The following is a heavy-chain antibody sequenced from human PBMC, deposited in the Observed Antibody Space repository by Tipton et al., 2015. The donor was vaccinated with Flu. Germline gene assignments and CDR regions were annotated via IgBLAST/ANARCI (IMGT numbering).Heavy chain of an antibody. D-gene: IGHD2-2*01. CDR2: IYYSGGT. CDR3: ARDPSLGMPEYFDS. V-gene: IGHV4-59*01. J-gene: IGHJ4*02. Sequence: GLVKPSETLSLTCSVSGGAITSYYWSWIRQSPGRALEWIGYIYYSGGTNYNPSLNSRVTISVDTSKNQFSLRLSSVTAADTAVYFCARDPSLGMPEYFDSWGQGTLVTVSS. CDR1: GGAITSYY.